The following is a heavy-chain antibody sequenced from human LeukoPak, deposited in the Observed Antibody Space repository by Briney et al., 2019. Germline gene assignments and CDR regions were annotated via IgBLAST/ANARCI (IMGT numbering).Heavy chain of an antibody. CDR2: IYYSGST. CDR1: GGSIRSYY. Sequence: SETLSLTCTVSGGSIRSYYWSWIRQPPGKGREWIGYIYYSGSTNYNPSLKSRVTISVDTSKNQFSLKLSSVTAADTALYYCARHDSLLVWFDYWGLGTLVTVSS. J-gene: IGHJ4*02. V-gene: IGHV4-59*08. CDR3: ARHDSLLVWFDY. D-gene: IGHD2-8*01.